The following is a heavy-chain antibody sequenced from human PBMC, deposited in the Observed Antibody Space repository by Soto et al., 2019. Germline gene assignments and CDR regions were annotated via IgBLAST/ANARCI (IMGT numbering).Heavy chain of an antibody. Sequence: GGSLRLSCAASGFSFSSYAMSWVRQAPGKGLEWVSAISGSGGSTYYADSVKGRFTISRDNSKNTLYLQMNSLRAEDTAVYYCAKDLRIAAAGTYYYYYYGMDVWGQGTTVTVPS. D-gene: IGHD6-13*01. V-gene: IGHV3-23*01. CDR1: GFSFSSYA. CDR2: ISGSGGST. J-gene: IGHJ6*02. CDR3: AKDLRIAAAGTYYYYYYGMDV.